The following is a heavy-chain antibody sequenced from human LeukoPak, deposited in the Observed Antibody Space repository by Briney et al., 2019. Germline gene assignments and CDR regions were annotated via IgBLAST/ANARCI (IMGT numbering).Heavy chain of an antibody. CDR2: MFHSGDT. CDR3: AKVGAYGDYARHDY. V-gene: IGHV4-38-2*01. CDR1: GYSIRSGSY. J-gene: IGHJ4*02. Sequence: SETLSLTCDVSGYSIRSGSYWGWIRQPPGKGLEWIGCMFHSGDTYHNPSFKSRVTISADTSKNQFSLKLTSVTAADTAVYYCAKVGAYGDYARHDYWGQGTLVTVSS. D-gene: IGHD4-17*01.